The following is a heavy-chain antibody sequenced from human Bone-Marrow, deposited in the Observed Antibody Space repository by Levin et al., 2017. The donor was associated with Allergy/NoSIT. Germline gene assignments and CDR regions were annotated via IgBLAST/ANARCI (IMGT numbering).Heavy chain of an antibody. CDR2: IHYSGST. D-gene: IGHD3-16*01. Sequence: SETLSLTCTVSGGSVSSDTYYWSWIRQPPGKGLEWIGYIHYSGSTNYNPSLKSRVTISVDTSKNQFSLKLNSVTAADTAVYYCARSIYDYVWGTYGYYWGQGTLVTVSS. CDR3: ARSIYDYVWGTYGYY. CDR1: GGSVSSDTYY. J-gene: IGHJ4*02. V-gene: IGHV4-61*01.